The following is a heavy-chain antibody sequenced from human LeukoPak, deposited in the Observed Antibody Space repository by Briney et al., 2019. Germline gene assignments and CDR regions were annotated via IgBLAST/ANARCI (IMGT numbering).Heavy chain of an antibody. CDR2: IYPNGVTT. D-gene: IGHD1-1*01. J-gene: IGHJ1*01. CDR1: GFTFSPYS. Sequence: GGSLRLSCIASGFTFSPYSINWVRQTPLKGLEWLSVIYPNGVTTYYSDSAKGRFTISRDNSKNTVYLQLDYLRVDDTAVYYCAKDQRPDSGFDIDSWVQATLVTVS. V-gene: IGHV3-23*01. CDR3: AKDQRPDSGFDIDS.